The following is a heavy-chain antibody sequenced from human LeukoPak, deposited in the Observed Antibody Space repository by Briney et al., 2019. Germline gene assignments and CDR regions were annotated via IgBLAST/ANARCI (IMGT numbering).Heavy chain of an antibody. Sequence: GGSLRLSCAASGFTFDDYGMSWVRQAPGKGLEWVSGINWNGGSIGYADSVKGRFTISRDNAKNSLYLQMNSLRAEDTALYHCARVTIFGVVIRYFDYWGQGTLVTVSS. CDR2: INWNGGSI. V-gene: IGHV3-20*01. CDR3: ARVTIFGVVIRYFDY. CDR1: GFTFDDYG. D-gene: IGHD3-3*01. J-gene: IGHJ4*02.